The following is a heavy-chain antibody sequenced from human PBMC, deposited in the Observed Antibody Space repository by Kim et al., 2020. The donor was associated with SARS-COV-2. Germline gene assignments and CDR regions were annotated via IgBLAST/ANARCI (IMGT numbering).Heavy chain of an antibody. Sequence: VYADSVKGRFTISRDNAKNSLYLQMNSLTAEDTALYYCARKKGGQNSFDYWGQGTLVTVSS. D-gene: IGHD3-16*01. V-gene: IGHV3-9*01. CDR3: ARKKGGQNSFDY. J-gene: IGHJ4*02.